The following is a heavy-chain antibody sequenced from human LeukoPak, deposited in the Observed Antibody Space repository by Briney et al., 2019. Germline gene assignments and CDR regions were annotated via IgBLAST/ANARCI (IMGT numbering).Heavy chain of an antibody. V-gene: IGHV3-64*01. D-gene: IGHD2-15*01. J-gene: IGHJ4*02. CDR1: GFTFSSYA. CDR2: ISSNGGST. Sequence: GGSLRLSCAASGFTFSSYAMHWVRQAPGKGLEYVSAISSNGGSTYYANSVKGRFTISRDNSKNTLYLQMGSLRAEDMAVYYCARLEVGRLAFDYWGQGTLVTVSS. CDR3: ARLEVGRLAFDY.